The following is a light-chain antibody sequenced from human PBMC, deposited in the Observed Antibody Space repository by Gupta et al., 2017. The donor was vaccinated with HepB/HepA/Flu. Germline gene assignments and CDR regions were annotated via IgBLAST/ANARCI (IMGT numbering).Light chain of an antibody. CDR1: QDISNY. CDR2: DAS. V-gene: IGKV1-33*01. Sequence: DIPMTQSPSSLSASVGDRVTITCQASQDISNYLNWYQQKPGKAPKLLIYDASNLETGVPSRFSGSGSGTDFTFTISSLQPEDIATYYCQQYDNLPSVFTCGPGTKVDIK. CDR3: QQYDNLPSVFT. J-gene: IGKJ3*01.